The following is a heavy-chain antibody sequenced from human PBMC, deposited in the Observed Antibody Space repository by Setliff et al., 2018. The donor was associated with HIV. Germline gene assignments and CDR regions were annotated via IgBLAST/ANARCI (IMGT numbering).Heavy chain of an antibody. Sequence: SETLSLTCAVSGGSISSAYWSWVRQPPGKGLEWIGYIYSGGITKYNPSLKSRVTISVDTSKNQVSLKLNSVTAADTAVYYCARSPGVDTNMAFDYWGQGTLVTVSS. CDR3: ARSPGVDTNMAFDY. J-gene: IGHJ4*02. CDR2: IYSGGIT. CDR1: GGSISSAY. V-gene: IGHV4-59*01. D-gene: IGHD5-18*01.